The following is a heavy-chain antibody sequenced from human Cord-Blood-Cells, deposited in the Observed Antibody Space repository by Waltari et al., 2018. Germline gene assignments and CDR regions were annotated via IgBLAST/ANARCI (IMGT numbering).Heavy chain of an antibody. J-gene: IGHJ3*02. CDR3: ASQDYYGSGSYYNAFDI. CDR2: IYYSGST. CDR1: GGSISSGGYY. D-gene: IGHD3-10*01. V-gene: IGHV4-31*03. Sequence: QVQLQESGPGLVKPSQTLSLTCTVPGGSISSGGYYWSWIRQHPGKGLEWIGYIYYSGSTYYNPSPKSRVTISVDTSKNQFSLKLSSVTAADTAVYYCASQDYYGSGSYYNAFDIWGQGTMVTVSS.